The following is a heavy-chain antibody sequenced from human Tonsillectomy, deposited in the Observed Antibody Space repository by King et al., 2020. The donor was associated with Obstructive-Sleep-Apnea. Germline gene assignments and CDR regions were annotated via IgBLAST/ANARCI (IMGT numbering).Heavy chain of an antibody. CDR2: IDSDVSST. V-gene: IGHV3-74*01. Sequence: VQLVESGGGLVQPGGSLRLSCAASGFTFYSYWMHWVRQAPGKGLVWVSRIDSDVSSTSYADSVKGRFTISRDNAKNTLYLQMNSLRAEDTAVYYCARSTVFGLLIYYGMDVWGQGTTVTVSS. CDR1: GFTFYSYW. CDR3: ARSTVFGLLIYYGMDV. J-gene: IGHJ6*02. D-gene: IGHD3/OR15-3a*01.